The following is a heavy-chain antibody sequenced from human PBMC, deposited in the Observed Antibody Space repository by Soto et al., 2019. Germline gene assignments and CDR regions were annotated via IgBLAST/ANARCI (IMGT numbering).Heavy chain of an antibody. Sequence: PGWPIRLACAACVLSFGSYGMQWAPQGPGKGLEWVAVIWSDGSNKYYADSVKGRFTISRDNSKNTLYLQMNSLRAEDTALYYCASRSPALDSWGKGT. V-gene: IGHV3-33*01. CDR3: ASRSPALDS. D-gene: IGHD2-2*01. CDR1: VLSFGSYG. CDR2: IWSDGSNK. J-gene: IGHJ5*01.